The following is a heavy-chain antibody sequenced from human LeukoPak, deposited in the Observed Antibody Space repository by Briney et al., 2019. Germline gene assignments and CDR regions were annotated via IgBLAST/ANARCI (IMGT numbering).Heavy chain of an antibody. D-gene: IGHD3-22*01. J-gene: IGHJ4*02. V-gene: IGHV3-23*01. CDR1: GFTFTNYV. CDR2: ISISGDRT. CDR3: ARQEARNYYYEGLDY. Sequence: GGSLRLSCAASGFTFTNYVMNWVRQAPGKGLEWVSSISISGDRTYYADSVKGRFTIDRDNSKNIVYLQMNSLRPDDTAIYFCARQEARNYYYEGLDYWGQGNLVTVSS.